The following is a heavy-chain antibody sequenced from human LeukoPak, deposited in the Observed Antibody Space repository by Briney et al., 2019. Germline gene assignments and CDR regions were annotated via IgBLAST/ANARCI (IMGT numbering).Heavy chain of an antibody. J-gene: IGHJ4*02. Sequence: SETLSLTCTVSGGSISSYYWSWIRQPPGKGLEWIGYIYYSGCTNYNPSLKSRVTISVDTSKNQFSLKLSSVTAADTAVYYCARERSIAALRYFDYWGQGTLVTVSS. CDR1: GGSISSYY. D-gene: IGHD6-6*01. CDR3: ARERSIAALRYFDY. V-gene: IGHV4-59*01. CDR2: IYYSGCT.